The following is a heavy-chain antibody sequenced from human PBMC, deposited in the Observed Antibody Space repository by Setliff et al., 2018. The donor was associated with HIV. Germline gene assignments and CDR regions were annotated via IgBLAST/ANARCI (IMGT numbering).Heavy chain of an antibody. CDR2: INPNSGGT. CDR3: GRANIVGATGPDY. J-gene: IGHJ4*02. Sequence: WASVKVSCKASQYTFTGYYMHWVRQAPGQGLEWMGRINPNSGGTDYSQRFQGRVTMTRDLSISTAYMELSSLRSDDTAVYFCGRANIVGATGPDYWGQGTLVTVSS. D-gene: IGHD1-26*01. CDR1: QYTFTGYY. V-gene: IGHV1-2*06.